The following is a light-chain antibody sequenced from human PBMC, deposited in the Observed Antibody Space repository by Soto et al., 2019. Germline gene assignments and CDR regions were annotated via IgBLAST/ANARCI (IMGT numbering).Light chain of an antibody. J-gene: IGLJ1*01. CDR2: DTN. CDR3: LLSFSGNNYV. Sequence: QAVVTQEPSLTVSPGGSVTFTWGSSTGAVTSGHYAYWFQQKPGQAPRTLIYDTNNKHSWTPAPFSGSLLGGKAALSLLGAQPEDEAEYYCLLSFSGNNYVFGTGTTVTVL. V-gene: IGLV7-46*02. CDR1: TGAVTSGHY.